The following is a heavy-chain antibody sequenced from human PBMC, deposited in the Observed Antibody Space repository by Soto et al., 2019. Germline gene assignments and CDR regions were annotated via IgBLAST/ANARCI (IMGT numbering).Heavy chain of an antibody. D-gene: IGHD3-3*01. V-gene: IGHV3-23*01. CDR3: ARGQIRHLENIIDY. CDR2: ISVSGGRT. J-gene: IGHJ4*02. Sequence: EVQLLESGGGLVQPGGTLRLSCTASGFTFRNYVMSWVRQAPGRGLAWVSAISVSGGRTFYADSVKGRFIISRDNSKNTLYLQLNSLRAEDTAVYFCARGQIRHLENIIDYWGQGTLVTVSS. CDR1: GFTFRNYV.